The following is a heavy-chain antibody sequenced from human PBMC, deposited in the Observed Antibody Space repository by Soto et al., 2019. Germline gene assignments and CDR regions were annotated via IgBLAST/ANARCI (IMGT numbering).Heavy chain of an antibody. V-gene: IGHV3-21*01. CDR3: ARGPGTTSSGGDWFDP. CDR2: ISSSSSYI. D-gene: IGHD4-17*01. Sequence: GGSLRLSCAASGFTFSSYSMNWVRQAPGKGLEWVSSISSSSSYIYYADSVKGRFTISRDNAKNSLYLQMNSLRAEDTAVYYCARGPGTTSSGGDWFDPWGQGTLVTVSS. J-gene: IGHJ5*02. CDR1: GFTFSSYS.